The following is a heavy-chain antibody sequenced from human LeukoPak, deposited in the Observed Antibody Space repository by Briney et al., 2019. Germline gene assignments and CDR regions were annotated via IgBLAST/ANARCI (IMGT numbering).Heavy chain of an antibody. CDR3: AKGLRNPHSAGPFDY. CDR2: ISGSGGST. D-gene: IGHD6-13*01. CDR1: GFTFSSYA. Sequence: GGSLRLSCAASGFTFSSYAMSWVRQAPGKGLEWVSAISGSGGSTYYADSVKGRFTISRDNSKNTLYLQMNSLRAGDTAVYYCAKGLRNPHSAGPFDYWGQGTLVTVSS. J-gene: IGHJ4*02. V-gene: IGHV3-23*01.